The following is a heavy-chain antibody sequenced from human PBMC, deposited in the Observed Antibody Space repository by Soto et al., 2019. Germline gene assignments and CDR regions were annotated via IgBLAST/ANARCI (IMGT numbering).Heavy chain of an antibody. CDR1: GFSISNFG. J-gene: IGHJ4*02. V-gene: IGHV3-21*05. Sequence: PEGSLRLSCSASGFSISNFGMFWVRQAPGRGLEWISFISRSHSDIYYADSVKGRFTISRDNAKNSMFLQMNSLRAEDTAVYYCAREYQRTTVTYFDYWGQGTLVTVSS. CDR3: AREYQRTTVTYFDY. CDR2: ISRSHSDI. D-gene: IGHD4-17*01.